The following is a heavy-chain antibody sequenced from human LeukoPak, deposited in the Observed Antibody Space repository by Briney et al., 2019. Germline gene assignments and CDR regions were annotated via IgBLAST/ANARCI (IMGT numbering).Heavy chain of an antibody. J-gene: IGHJ4*02. CDR2: INPSGGSA. V-gene: IGHV1-46*01. CDR3: ARDSARYFDY. Sequence: GASVKVSCKASGYTFSSYYIHWVRQAPGQGLEWMGIINPSGGSATCAQKFQGRVTMTRDTSTSTVYLALSSLRSDDTAVYYCARDSARYFDYWGQGTLVTVSS. D-gene: IGHD3-9*01. CDR1: GYTFSSYY.